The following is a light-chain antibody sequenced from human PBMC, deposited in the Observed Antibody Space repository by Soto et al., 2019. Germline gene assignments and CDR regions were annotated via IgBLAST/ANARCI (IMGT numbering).Light chain of an antibody. J-gene: IGKJ1*01. CDR3: QQYYSTVWT. V-gene: IGKV1-39*01. Sequence: DIQMTQSPSSLSASVGDRVTITCRASQSISRYLNWYQQKPGKAPKLLLYAASNLQSGVPSRFSGSGSGTDFSLTISSLQPEDFASYYCQQYYSTVWTFGQGTKVDIK. CDR1: QSISRY. CDR2: AAS.